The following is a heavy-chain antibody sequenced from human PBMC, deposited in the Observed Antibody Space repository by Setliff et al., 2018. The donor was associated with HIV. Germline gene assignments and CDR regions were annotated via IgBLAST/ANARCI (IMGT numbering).Heavy chain of an antibody. J-gene: IGHJ3*01. D-gene: IGHD3-22*01. CDR2: IYHNGMT. V-gene: IGHV4-4*02. CDR3: ARGGDYYDSTGARAGFDF. CDR1: GDSVTSRNW. Sequence: SETLSLTCAVSGDSVTSRNWWGWVRQAPGKGLDWIGEIYHNGMTNYNPSLKSRLIMSLDKSKNEISLKLSSVTAADTAAYYCARGGDYYDSTGARAGFDFWGQGTMVTVSS.